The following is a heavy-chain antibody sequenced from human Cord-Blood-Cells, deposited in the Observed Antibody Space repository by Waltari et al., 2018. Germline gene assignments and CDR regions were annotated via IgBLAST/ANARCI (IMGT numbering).Heavy chain of an antibody. Sequence: LVQSGAEVKKPGASVKVYCKASGGTFSSYAISWVRQAPGQGVEWMGGFIPILGTANYAQKFQGRVTITADESTKTAYMELGSLRSEDTAVYYCWANSGYDYWDSDYWGQGTLVTVSS. CDR1: GGTFSSYA. CDR3: WANSGYDYWDSDY. CDR2: FIPILGTA. V-gene: IGHV1-69*01. D-gene: IGHD5-12*01. J-gene: IGHJ4*02.